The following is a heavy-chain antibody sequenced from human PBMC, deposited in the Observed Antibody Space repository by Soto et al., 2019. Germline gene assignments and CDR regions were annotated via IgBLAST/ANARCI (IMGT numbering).Heavy chain of an antibody. D-gene: IGHD1-26*01. J-gene: IGHJ4*02. CDR2: IWYDGSNK. CDR3: ATDGRVGAEPDY. CDR1: GFTFSSYG. V-gene: IGHV3-33*01. Sequence: QVQLVESGGGVVQPGRSLRLSCAASGFTFSSYGMHWVRQAPGKGLEWVAVIWYDGSNKYYADSVKGRFTISRDNSKNTLYLQMNSLRAEDTAEYYGATDGRVGAEPDYWGQGTLVTVSS.